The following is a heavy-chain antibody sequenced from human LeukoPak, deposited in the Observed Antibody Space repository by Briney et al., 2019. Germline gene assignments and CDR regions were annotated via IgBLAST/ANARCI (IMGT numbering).Heavy chain of an antibody. CDR3: ARDFPTYCTGGSCYGGNNDY. Sequence: SQTLSLTCTVPGASVSSVSSYWSWIRQPAGRGLEWIGRVYTSGSTNYNPSLKSRVTISVDTSKNQFSLKLSSVAAADTAVYYCARDFPTYCTGGSCYGGNNDYWGQGTLVTVSS. V-gene: IGHV4-61*02. J-gene: IGHJ4*02. CDR1: GASVSSVSSY. CDR2: VYTSGST. D-gene: IGHD2-15*01.